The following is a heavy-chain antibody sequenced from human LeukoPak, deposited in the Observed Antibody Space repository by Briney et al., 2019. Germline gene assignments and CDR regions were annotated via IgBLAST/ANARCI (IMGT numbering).Heavy chain of an antibody. Sequence: SETLSLICSVSGYSITTDYIYWSWIRQTPGRGLEWIASISVSGGPYYSPSLQSRVTISLDPSKNHFSLRLTSVTAADTAVYYCARGDKPWDFEHRGGKSADWGRGTLVTVSS. CDR1: GYSITTDYIY. CDR2: ISVSGGP. V-gene: IGHV4-38-2*02. J-gene: IGHJ4*02. CDR3: ARGDKPWDFEHRGGKSAD. D-gene: IGHD1-26*01.